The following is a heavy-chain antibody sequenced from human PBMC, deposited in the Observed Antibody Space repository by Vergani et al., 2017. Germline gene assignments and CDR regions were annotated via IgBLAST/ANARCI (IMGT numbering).Heavy chain of an antibody. Sequence: QVQLVQSGAEVKKPGASVKVSCKASGYTFTGYYMHWVRQAPGQGLEWMGWINPNSGGTNYAQKFQGWVTMTRDTSISTAYMELSRLRSDDTAVYYCARDLGYSSGWGSFDYWGQGTLVTVSS. D-gene: IGHD6-19*01. CDR3: ARDLGYSSGWGSFDY. V-gene: IGHV1-2*04. J-gene: IGHJ4*02. CDR1: GYTFTGYY. CDR2: INPNSGGT.